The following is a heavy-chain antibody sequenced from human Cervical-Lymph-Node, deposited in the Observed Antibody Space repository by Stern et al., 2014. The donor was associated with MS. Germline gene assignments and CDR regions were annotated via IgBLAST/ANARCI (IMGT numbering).Heavy chain of an antibody. Sequence: EVQLVESGGGLVQPGGSLRLSCAASGFTFKNAWIHWVRQAPGKGLVWVSIINNDGSTTSYADSVKGRFTISRDNTNNTLYLQMNSLRAEDTAVYYCVRDGGRFCDNWGQGTLVTVSS. D-gene: IGHD3-16*01. CDR3: VRDGGRFCDN. V-gene: IGHV3-74*01. J-gene: IGHJ4*02. CDR1: GFTFKNAW. CDR2: INNDGSTT.